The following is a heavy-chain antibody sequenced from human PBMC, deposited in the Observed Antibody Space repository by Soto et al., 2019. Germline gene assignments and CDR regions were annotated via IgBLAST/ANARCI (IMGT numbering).Heavy chain of an antibody. D-gene: IGHD3-16*01. CDR3: AKDQRMITSGDPYFGMDV. V-gene: IGHV3-30*18. J-gene: IGHJ6*02. CDR1: GFTFSNYG. CDR2: ISYDTSNR. Sequence: QVHLVESGGGMVQPGRSLRLSCVVSGFTFSNYGMHWVRQAPGKGLEWVAIISYDTSNRYYADSVKGRFTISRDNSNNMLYLQMNSLRAEDTAVYYCAKDQRMITSGDPYFGMDVWGQGTTVIVSS.